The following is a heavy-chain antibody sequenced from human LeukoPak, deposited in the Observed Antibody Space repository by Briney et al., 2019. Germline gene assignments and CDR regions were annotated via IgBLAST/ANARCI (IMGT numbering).Heavy chain of an antibody. D-gene: IGHD3-9*01. J-gene: IGHJ3*02. CDR2: IDPSDSYT. CDR3: ASTLFAAEAILTGYYKVLDAFDI. Sequence: SGESLKISCKGSGYSFTSYWISWVRQMPGKGLEWMGRIDPSDSYTNYSPSFQGHVTISADKSISTAYLQWSSLKASDTAMYYCASTLFAAEAILTGYYKVLDAFDIWGQGTMVTVSS. V-gene: IGHV5-10-1*01. CDR1: GYSFTSYW.